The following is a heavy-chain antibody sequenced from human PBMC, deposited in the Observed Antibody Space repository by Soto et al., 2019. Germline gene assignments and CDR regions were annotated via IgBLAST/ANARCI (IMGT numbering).Heavy chain of an antibody. CDR1: GFTFSSYW. J-gene: IGHJ5*02. D-gene: IGHD1-1*01. Sequence: EVQLVESGGGLVQPGGSLRLSCAASGFTFSSYWMSWVRQAPGKGLEWVANIKQDGSEKYYVDSVKGRFTISRDNAKNSLYLQMNSLRAEETAVYYCARSKGGQLEQPWFDPWGQGTLVTVAS. CDR2: IKQDGSEK. V-gene: IGHV3-7*03. CDR3: ARSKGGQLEQPWFDP.